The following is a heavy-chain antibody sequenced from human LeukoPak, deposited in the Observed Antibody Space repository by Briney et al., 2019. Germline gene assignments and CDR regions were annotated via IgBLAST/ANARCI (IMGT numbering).Heavy chain of an antibody. CDR3: ETAGS. CDR1: GGSISSYY. V-gene: IGHV4-59*12. D-gene: IGHD3-9*01. J-gene: IGHJ5*02. CDR2: IYYSGST. Sequence: SETLSLTCTVSGGSISSYYWSWIRQPPGKGLEWIGYIYYSGSTNYNPSLKSRVTLLVDTSKNQFSLKLNSMTAADTAVYYCETAGSWGQGTLVTVSS.